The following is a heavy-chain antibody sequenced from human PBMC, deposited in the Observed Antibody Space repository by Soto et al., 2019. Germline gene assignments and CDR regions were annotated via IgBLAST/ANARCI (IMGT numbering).Heavy chain of an antibody. CDR1: SAPVSSSTYT. J-gene: IGHJ5*02. CDR2: IYYSGST. V-gene: IGHV4-39*07. D-gene: IGHD3-10*01. CDR3: ARLTLGSGSYYERSVWFDP. Sequence: NPSESLSLTCTVSSAPVSSSTYTWGWIRQPPGKGLEWIGSIYYSGSTNYNPSLKSRVTVSVDTSKNQFSLKLSSVTAADTAVYYCARLTLGSGSYYERSVWFDPWGQGILVTVSS.